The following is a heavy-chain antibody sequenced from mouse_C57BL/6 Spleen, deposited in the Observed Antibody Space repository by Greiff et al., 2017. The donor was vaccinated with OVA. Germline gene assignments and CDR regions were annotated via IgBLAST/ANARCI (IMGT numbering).Heavy chain of an antibody. CDR3: ARGTTVVEKDY. J-gene: IGHJ2*01. D-gene: IGHD1-1*01. CDR2: ILPGSGST. CDR1: GYTFTGYW. Sequence: QVQLKQSGAELMKPGASVKLSCKASGYTFTGYWIEWVKQRPGHGLEWIGEILPGSGSTHYNEKFKGKATVTADTSSNTAYMQLSSLTTEDSAIYDCARGTTVVEKDYGGKGTTLTVSS. V-gene: IGHV1-9*01.